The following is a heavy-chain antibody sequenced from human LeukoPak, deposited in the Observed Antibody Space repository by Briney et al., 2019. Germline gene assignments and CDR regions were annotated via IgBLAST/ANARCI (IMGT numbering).Heavy chain of an antibody. D-gene: IGHD5-18*01. J-gene: IGHJ3*02. V-gene: IGHV3-30*18. Sequence: PGRALRLSCAASGCTFSSYGMHWVRQAPCKGLEGVAVISYDGSKKYYADYVKGRFTISRDNSKNTLYLQMNSLRAEDTAVYYCAKLGHSYGYVDAFDIWGQGTMVTVS. CDR2: ISYDGSKK. CDR3: AKLGHSYGYVDAFDI. CDR1: GCTFSSYG.